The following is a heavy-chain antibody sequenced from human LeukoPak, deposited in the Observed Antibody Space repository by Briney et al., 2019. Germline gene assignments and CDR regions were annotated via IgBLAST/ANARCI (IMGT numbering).Heavy chain of an antibody. V-gene: IGHV4-39*07. D-gene: IGHD6-13*01. CDR1: GGSISSSSYY. J-gene: IGHJ3*02. CDR3: ARDRRRSSSWYKALSAFDI. Sequence: SETLSLTCTVSGGSISSSSYYWGWIRQPPGKGLEWIGSIYYSGSTYYNPSLKSRVTISVDTSKNQFSLKLSSVTAADTAVYYCARDRRRSSSWYKALSAFDIWGQGTMVTVSS. CDR2: IYYSGST.